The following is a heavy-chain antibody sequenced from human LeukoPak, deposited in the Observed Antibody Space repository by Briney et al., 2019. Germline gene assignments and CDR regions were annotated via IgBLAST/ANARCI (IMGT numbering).Heavy chain of an antibody. J-gene: IGHJ2*01. CDR3: ARQVYTEWYFDH. V-gene: IGHV4-39*01. Sequence: SETLSLTCTVSGGSISSTGYYCGWIRQSPGKGLEWIEYIYYSGINSYYNPSLKSRVTISVDTSKNQFSLDLTSVTAADTAVYYCARQVYTEWYFDHWGRGTLVTVSS. CDR2: IYYSGINS. CDR1: GGSISSTGYY. D-gene: IGHD5/OR15-5a*01.